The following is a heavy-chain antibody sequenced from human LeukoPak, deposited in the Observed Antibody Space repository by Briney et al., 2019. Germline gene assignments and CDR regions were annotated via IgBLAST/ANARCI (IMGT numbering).Heavy chain of an antibody. CDR3: ARARLQSGLHDAFDV. CDR1: DYSINSNNW. Sequence: SDTLSLTCAVSDYSINSNNWWVWIRQPPGKGLEWIGYIYYSGSTYYNPSLKSRVTISVDTSKNQFSLKLSSVTAADTAVYYCARARLQSGLHDAFDVWGQGTMVTVSS. V-gene: IGHV4-28*03. D-gene: IGHD5-12*01. J-gene: IGHJ3*01. CDR2: IYYSGST.